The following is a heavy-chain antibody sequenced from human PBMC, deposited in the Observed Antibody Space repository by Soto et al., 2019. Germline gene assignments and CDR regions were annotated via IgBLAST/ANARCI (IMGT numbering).Heavy chain of an antibody. CDR2: IYHSGST. J-gene: IGHJ5*02. V-gene: IGHV4-4*02. Sequence: PSETLSLTCAVSGGSISSSNWWRWVRQPPGKGLEWIGEIYHSGSTNYNPSLKSRVTISVDKSKNQFSLKLSSVTAADTAVYYCAIVSTDYGSLTGYKGWFDPWGQGTLVTVSS. CDR1: GGSISSSNW. D-gene: IGHD3-9*01. CDR3: AIVSTDYGSLTGYKGWFDP.